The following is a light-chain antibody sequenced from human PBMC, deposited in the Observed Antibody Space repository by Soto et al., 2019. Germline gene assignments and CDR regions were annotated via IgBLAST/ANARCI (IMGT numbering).Light chain of an antibody. CDR1: QSVSSSY. J-gene: IGKJ1*01. CDR3: QQYGSSPPSWT. CDR2: GAS. V-gene: IGKV3-20*01. Sequence: ETVLTQSPGTLSLSPGERATLSCRASQSVSSSYLAWYQQKPGQAPRLVIYGASSRATGIPDRVSGSGSGTDFPLNIMRVEPEDFAVYYCQQYGSSPPSWTFGPGTKVEIK.